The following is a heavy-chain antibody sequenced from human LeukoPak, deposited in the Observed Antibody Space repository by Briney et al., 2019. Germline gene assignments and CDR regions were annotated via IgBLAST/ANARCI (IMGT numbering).Heavy chain of an antibody. CDR1: GFTFSSYW. CDR3: ARRYYYDTSGYNFDY. CDR2: IRNDGTIT. V-gene: IGHV3-74*01. Sequence: GGSLRLSCAASGFTFSSYWMHWVRQAPGKGLVWVSRIRNDGTITSYADSVKGRFTVSRDNAKNTLYLQMNSLRAEDTAVYYCARRYYYDTSGYNFDYWGQGTLVTVSS. D-gene: IGHD3-22*01. J-gene: IGHJ4*02.